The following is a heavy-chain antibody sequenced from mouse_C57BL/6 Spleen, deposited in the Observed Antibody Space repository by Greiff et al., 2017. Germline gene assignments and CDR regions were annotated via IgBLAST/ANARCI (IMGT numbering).Heavy chain of an antibody. CDR3: ASLGILRGWYFDV. Sequence: EVQLQQSGPELVKPGASVKISCKASGYTFTDYYMNWVKQSHGKSLEWIGDINPNNGGTSYNQKFKGKATLTVDKSSSTAYIELRSLTSEDSAVYYCASLGILRGWYFDVWGTGTTVTVSS. CDR2: INPNNGGT. J-gene: IGHJ1*03. D-gene: IGHD1-1*01. V-gene: IGHV1-26*01. CDR1: GYTFTDYY.